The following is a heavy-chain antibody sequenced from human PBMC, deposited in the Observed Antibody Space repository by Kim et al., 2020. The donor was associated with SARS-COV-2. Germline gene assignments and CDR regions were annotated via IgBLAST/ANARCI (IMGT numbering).Heavy chain of an antibody. V-gene: IGHV5-51*01. CDR3: ARQAEAYCSGGSCRRDYYAMGV. CDR2: IYPGDSDS. D-gene: IGHD2-15*01. Sequence: GESLKISCKGSGYSFSSYWIAWVRQMPGKGLEWMGTIYPGDSDSRYSPSFQGQVTISADKSISTAYLQWSSLKASDTAMYYCARQAEAYCSGGSCRRDYYAMGVWGQGTTVTVSS. CDR1: GYSFSSYW. J-gene: IGHJ6*02.